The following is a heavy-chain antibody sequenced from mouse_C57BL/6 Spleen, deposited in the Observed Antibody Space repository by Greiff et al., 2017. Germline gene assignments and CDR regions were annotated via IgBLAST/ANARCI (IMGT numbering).Heavy chain of an antibody. CDR2: IDPSDSYT. J-gene: IGHJ3*01. CDR3: ARYYDYAGGFAY. CDR1: GYTFTSYW. Sequence: VQLQQPGAELVMPGASVKLSCKASGYTFTSYWMHWVKQRPGQGLEWIGEIDPSDSYTNYNQKFKGKSPLTVDKSSSTAYMQLSSLTSEDSAVYYCARYYDYAGGFAYWGQGTLVTVSA. D-gene: IGHD2-4*01. V-gene: IGHV1-69*01.